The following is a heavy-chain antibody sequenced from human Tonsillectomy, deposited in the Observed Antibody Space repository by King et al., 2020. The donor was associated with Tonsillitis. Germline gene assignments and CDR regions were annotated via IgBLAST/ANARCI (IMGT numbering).Heavy chain of an antibody. V-gene: IGHV3-7*03. Sequence: QLVQSGGGLVQPGGSPRLSCAVSGFTFSSYWMTWVRQAPGKGLEWVASIKQDGSEEYYVDSVKGRFTISRDNTKNSLFLQMNSLRAEDTAVYYCARGRPDYGGNFDGFDYWGQGTLVTVSS. CDR2: IKQDGSEE. J-gene: IGHJ4*02. CDR1: GFTFSSYW. CDR3: ARGRPDYGGNFDGFDY. D-gene: IGHD4-23*01.